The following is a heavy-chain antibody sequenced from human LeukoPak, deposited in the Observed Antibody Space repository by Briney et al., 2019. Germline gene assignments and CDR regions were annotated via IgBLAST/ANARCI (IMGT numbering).Heavy chain of an antibody. CDR2: IIPIFGTA. Sequence: SVKVSCKASGGTFSSYAISWVRQAPGQGLEWMGGIIPIFGTANYAQKFQGRVTITADESTSTAYMELSSLRSEDMAVYYCARHPTIFGVVTQTDYYYMDVWGKGTTVTVSS. V-gene: IGHV1-69*13. CDR3: ARHPTIFGVVTQTDYYYMDV. J-gene: IGHJ6*03. D-gene: IGHD3-3*01. CDR1: GGTFSSYA.